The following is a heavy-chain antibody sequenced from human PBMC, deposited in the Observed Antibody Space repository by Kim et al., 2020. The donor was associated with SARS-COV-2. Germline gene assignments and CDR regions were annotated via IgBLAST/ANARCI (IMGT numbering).Heavy chain of an antibody. D-gene: IGHD4-4*01. Sequence: GGSLRLSCAASGFTFSNFNMNWVRQPPGKGLEWVAFINSASNKIYYADSVKGRFTISRDNAQDSLYLQMNSLRDEDTAVYYCARGTVLRGTTAHFDYWGQGTLVTVSS. V-gene: IGHV3-48*02. CDR1: GFTFSNFN. CDR3: ARGTVLRGTTAHFDY. CDR2: INSASNKI. J-gene: IGHJ4*02.